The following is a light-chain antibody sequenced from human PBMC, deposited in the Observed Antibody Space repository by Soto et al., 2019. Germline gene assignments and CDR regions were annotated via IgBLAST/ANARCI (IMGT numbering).Light chain of an antibody. CDR3: QQYGSPIT. J-gene: IGKJ5*01. V-gene: IGKV3-20*01. Sequence: EIVLTQSPGTLSLSPGETAALSCRASQTVNSDYLAWFQQRPGQAPRLLIYGASSRATGIPDRFSGSGSGTDFTLTISRLEPEDFAVYYCQQYGSPITFGQGTRLEIK. CDR2: GAS. CDR1: QTVNSDY.